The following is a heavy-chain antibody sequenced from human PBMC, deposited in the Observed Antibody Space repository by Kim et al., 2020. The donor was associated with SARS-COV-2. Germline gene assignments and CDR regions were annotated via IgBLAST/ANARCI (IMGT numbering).Heavy chain of an antibody. Sequence: GGSLRLSCAASGFTFSSYGMHWVRQAPGKGLEWVAVICNDGSNKYYADSVKGRFTISRDNSKNTLYLQMNSLSAEDTAVYYCARSGGAYSSGGDNWCDTWGQGTLGTVSP. D-gene: IGHD6-19*01. CDR1: GFTFSSYG. J-gene: IGHJ5*02. CDR2: ICNDGSNK. CDR3: ARSGGAYSSGGDNWCDT. V-gene: IGHV3-33*08.